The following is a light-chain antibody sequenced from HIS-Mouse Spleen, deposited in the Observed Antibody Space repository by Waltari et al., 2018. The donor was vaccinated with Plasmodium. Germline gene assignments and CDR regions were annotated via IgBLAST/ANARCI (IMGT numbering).Light chain of an antibody. V-gene: IGKV1-6*01. CDR3: LHDHNYPCT. Sequence: IKMTQSPSSLSASLGDSVPITCRASQGIRNDLGWYQQKPGKATKLLISAAVSLQSEAPSMISGSGSGTDYTLTISSLQPENFAAYCCLHDHNYPCTFGPGTKLEIK. J-gene: IGKJ2*02. CDR2: AAV. CDR1: QGIRND.